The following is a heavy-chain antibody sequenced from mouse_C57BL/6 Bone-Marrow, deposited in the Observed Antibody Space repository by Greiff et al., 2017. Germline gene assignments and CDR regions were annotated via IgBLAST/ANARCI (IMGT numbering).Heavy chain of an antibody. CDR2: IYPGDGDT. J-gene: IGHJ2*01. Sequence: VKLQESGAELVKPGASVKISCKASGYAFSSYWMNWVKQRPGKGLEWIGQIYPGDGDTNYNGKFKGKATLTADKYSSTAYMQLSSLTSEDSAVYFCARLGYYGSSHYFDYWGQGTTLTVSS. D-gene: IGHD1-1*01. CDR3: ARLGYYGSSHYFDY. V-gene: IGHV1-80*01. CDR1: GYAFSSYW.